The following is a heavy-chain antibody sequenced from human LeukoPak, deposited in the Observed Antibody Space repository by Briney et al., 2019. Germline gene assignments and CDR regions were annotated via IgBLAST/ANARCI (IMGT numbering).Heavy chain of an antibody. D-gene: IGHD3-22*01. J-gene: IGHJ3*02. V-gene: IGHV3-33*01. CDR1: GFTFSSYG. Sequence: GGSLRLSCAASGFTFSSYGMHWVRQAPGKGLEWVAVIWYDGSNKYYVDSVKGRFTISRDNSKNTLYLQMNSLRGEDTAVCYCAIVFDYDSSGNDAFDISSQGTMVTVSS. CDR2: IWYDGSNK. CDR3: AIVFDYDSSGNDAFDI.